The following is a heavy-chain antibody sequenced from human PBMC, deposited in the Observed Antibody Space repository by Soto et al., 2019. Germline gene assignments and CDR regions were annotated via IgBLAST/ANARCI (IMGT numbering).Heavy chain of an antibody. V-gene: IGHV4-30-4*01. CDR3: ARGRPNYYFYGLDV. CDR2: IYYSGAT. CDR1: GGSISRSDYY. Sequence: TLSLTCTVSGGSISRSDYYWTWVRQPPGKGLEWIGYIYYSGATSYTPSLKSRVTISVDMSKNQFSLNLTSVTAADTAVYFCARGRPNYYFYGLDVWGQGTTVTVSS. J-gene: IGHJ6*02.